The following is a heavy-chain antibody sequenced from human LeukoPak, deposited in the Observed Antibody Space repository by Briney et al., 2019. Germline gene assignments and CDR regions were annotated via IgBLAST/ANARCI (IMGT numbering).Heavy chain of an antibody. V-gene: IGHV4-4*02. J-gene: IGHJ5*02. CDR1: GGSISSSNW. CDR2: MYHSGST. D-gene: IGHD2-21*02. CDR3: ARDCRTGGDCS. Sequence: SETLSLTYAVSGGSISSSNWWCWVRQPRGWRLGWIGEMYHSGSTNYNPSLKRRVTISVDKSKNQFSLKLRSVTAADPAVYYCARDCRTGGDCSWGQGTLVTVSS.